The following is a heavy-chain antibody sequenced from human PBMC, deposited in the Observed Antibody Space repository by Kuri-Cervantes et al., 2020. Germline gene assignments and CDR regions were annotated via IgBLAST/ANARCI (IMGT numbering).Heavy chain of an antibody. J-gene: IGHJ4*02. Sequence: GESLKISCAASGFTFSSYSMNWVRQAPGKGLEWVSSISSSSSSYIYYADSVKGRFTISRDNAKNSLYLQMNSLRAEDTAVYYCARDLRGSSCFWGQGALVTVSS. CDR3: ARDLRGSSCF. D-gene: IGHD6-13*01. CDR2: ISSSSSSYI. V-gene: IGHV3-21*01. CDR1: GFTFSSYS.